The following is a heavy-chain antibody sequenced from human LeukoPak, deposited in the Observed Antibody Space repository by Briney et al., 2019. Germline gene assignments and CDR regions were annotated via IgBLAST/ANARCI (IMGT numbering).Heavy chain of an antibody. V-gene: IGHV3-30*03. D-gene: IGHD4-23*01. J-gene: IGHJ4*02. CDR2: ITHDGKNK. CDR1: GFTFSSYG. Sequence: GGSLRLSCGGSGFTFSSYGIHWVRQAPGKGLEWVAVITHDGKNKYYTDSVKGRFTISRDNAKNSLYLQMNSLRAEDTALYYCARGGSYGGYHSYWGQGTLVTVSS. CDR3: ARGGSYGGYHSY.